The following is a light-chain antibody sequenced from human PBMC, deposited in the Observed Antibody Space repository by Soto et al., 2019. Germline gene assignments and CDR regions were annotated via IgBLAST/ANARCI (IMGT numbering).Light chain of an antibody. CDR3: SSYAGSNNFV. J-gene: IGLJ1*01. V-gene: IGLV2-8*01. CDR1: SIDVGGYNY. CDR2: EVS. Sequence: QSALTQPPSASGSPGQSVTISCTGTSIDVGGYNYVSWYQQHPGKAPKLMIFEVSKRPSGVPDRVSGSKSGNTASLTVSGLQAEDEADYYCSSYAGSNNFVFGTGTKLTVL.